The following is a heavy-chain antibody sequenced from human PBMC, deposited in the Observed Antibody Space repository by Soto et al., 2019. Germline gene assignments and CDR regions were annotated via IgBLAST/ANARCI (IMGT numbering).Heavy chain of an antibody. Sequence: QVQLVESGGGLVKPGGSLRLSCAASNFIFSDYYLSWIRQAPGKGLEWVSYISNSGTTVYYADSVKGRFTISRDNAKKSLYLQMNSLRADDTAVYYCARDTLPTDFGLGWDVWGQGTTVTVSS. CDR3: ARDTLPTDFGLGWDV. D-gene: IGHD4-17*01. V-gene: IGHV3-11*01. CDR2: ISNSGTTV. J-gene: IGHJ6*02. CDR1: NFIFSDYY.